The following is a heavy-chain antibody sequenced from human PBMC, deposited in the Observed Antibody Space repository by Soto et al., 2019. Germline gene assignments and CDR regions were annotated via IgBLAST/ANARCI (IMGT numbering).Heavy chain of an antibody. CDR3: ATLGIAAADY. CDR1: GYTFTDYY. CDR2: VDPEDGET. J-gene: IGHJ4*02. V-gene: IGHV1-69-2*01. D-gene: IGHD6-6*01. Sequence: ASVKVCGKVSGYTFTDYYIHWVQQAPGRGLEWMGLVDPEDGETIYAEKFQGRVTITADTSTDTAYMELSSLRSEDTAVYYCATLGIAAADYWGQGTLVTVSS.